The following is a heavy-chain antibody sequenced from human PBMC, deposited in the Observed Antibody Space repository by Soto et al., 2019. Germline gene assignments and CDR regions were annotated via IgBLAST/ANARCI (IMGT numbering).Heavy chain of an antibody. Sequence: SETLSLTCTVSGGSISSSSYYWGWIRQPPGKGLEWIGSIYYSGSTYYNPSLKSRVTISVDTSKNQFSLKLSSVTAADTAVYYCARPMFNPSAPGAELDYWGQGTLVTVSS. V-gene: IGHV4-39*01. CDR2: IYYSGST. J-gene: IGHJ4*02. CDR3: ARPMFNPSAPGAELDY. CDR1: GGSISSSSYY. D-gene: IGHD3-10*02.